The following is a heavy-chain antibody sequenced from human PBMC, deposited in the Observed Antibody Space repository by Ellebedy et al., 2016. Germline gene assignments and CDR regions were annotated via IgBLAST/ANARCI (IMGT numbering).Heavy chain of an antibody. CDR3: ARGTVTTRTVDY. V-gene: IGHV1-8*01. J-gene: IGHJ4*02. D-gene: IGHD4-17*01. CDR2: MNPNSGNT. CDR1: RYTFTSYD. Sequence: ASVKVSXKASRYTFTSYDINWVRQATGQGLEWMGWMNPNSGNTGYAQKFQGRVTMTRNTSISTAYMELSSLRSEDTAVYYCARGTVTTRTVDYWGQGTLVTVSS.